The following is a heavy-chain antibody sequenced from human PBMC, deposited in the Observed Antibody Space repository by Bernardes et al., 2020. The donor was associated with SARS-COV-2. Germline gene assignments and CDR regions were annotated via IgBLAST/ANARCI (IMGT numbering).Heavy chain of an antibody. Sequence: GGSLRLSCAASGFTFSDYAMHWVRQAPGKGLEWVSGISWNSGSIGYADSVKGRFTISRDNAKNSLYLQMNSLRAEDTALYYCAKDWYYNDSSGCVDYWDQGNLVTVSS. J-gene: IGHJ4*02. CDR1: GFTFSDYA. V-gene: IGHV3-9*01. D-gene: IGHD3-22*01. CDR2: ISWNSGSI. CDR3: AKDWYYNDSSGCVDY.